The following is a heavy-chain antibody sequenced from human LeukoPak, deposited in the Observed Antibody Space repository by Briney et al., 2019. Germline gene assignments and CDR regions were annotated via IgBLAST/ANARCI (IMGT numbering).Heavy chain of an antibody. J-gene: IGHJ5*02. Sequence: SETLSLTCTVSNYYVSSGFHWGWIRQSPEKGLEWMGSISYSGTTYYSPSLKSRVAISADMSKNQFSLKLSSVTAADTAVYYCARASRPGGDSSGYDFDPWGQGTLVTVSS. CDR1: NYYVSSGFH. CDR2: ISYSGTT. CDR3: ARASRPGGDSSGYDFDP. D-gene: IGHD3-22*01. V-gene: IGHV4-38-2*02.